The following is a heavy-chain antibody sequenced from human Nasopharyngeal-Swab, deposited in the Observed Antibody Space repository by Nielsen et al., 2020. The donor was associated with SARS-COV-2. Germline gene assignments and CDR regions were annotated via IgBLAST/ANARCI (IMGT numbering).Heavy chain of an antibody. J-gene: IGHJ4*02. CDR3: ARAGTYYDILTGYYKGGIDY. V-gene: IGHV3-66*01. CDR2: IYSGGST. CDR1: GFTVSSNY. Sequence: GESLKISCAVSGFTVSSNYMSWVRQAPGKGLEWVSVIYSGGSTYYADSVKGRFTISRDNSKNTLYLQMNSLRAEDTAVYYCARAGTYYDILTGYYKGGIDYWGQGTLVTVSS. D-gene: IGHD3-9*01.